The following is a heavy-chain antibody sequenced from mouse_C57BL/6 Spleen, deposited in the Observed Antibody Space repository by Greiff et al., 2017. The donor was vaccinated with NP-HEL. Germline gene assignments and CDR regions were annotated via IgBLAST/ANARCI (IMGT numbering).Heavy chain of an antibody. J-gene: IGHJ2*01. CDR2: IYPGSGST. D-gene: IGHD1-1*01. Sequence: QVQLQQPGAELVKPGASVKMSCKASGYTFTSYWITWVKQRPGQGLEWIGDIYPGSGSTNYNEKFKSKATLTVDTSSSTAYMQLSSLTSEDSAVYYCARDPYNYGSSYSFSYWGQGTTLTVSS. V-gene: IGHV1-55*01. CDR1: GYTFTSYW. CDR3: ARDPYNYGSSYSFSY.